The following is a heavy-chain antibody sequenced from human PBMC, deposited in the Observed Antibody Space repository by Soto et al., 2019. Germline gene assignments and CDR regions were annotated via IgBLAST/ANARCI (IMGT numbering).Heavy chain of an antibody. CDR2: ISYDGSNK. CDR1: GFTFSSYA. D-gene: IGHD3-3*01. Sequence: PVGSLRLSCAASGFTFSSYAMHWVRQAPGKGLEWVAVISYDGSNKYYADSVKGRFTISRDNSKNTLYLQMNSLRAEDTAVYYCARDLGTIEYYYYYGMDVWGQGTTVTVSS. J-gene: IGHJ6*02. V-gene: IGHV3-30-3*01. CDR3: ARDLGTIEYYYYYGMDV.